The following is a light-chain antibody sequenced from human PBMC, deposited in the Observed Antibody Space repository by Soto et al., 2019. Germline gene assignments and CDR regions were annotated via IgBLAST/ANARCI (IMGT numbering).Light chain of an antibody. CDR1: QRIVSW. Sequence: DIQMTQSPSTLSASVGDRVTITCRASQRIVSWLAWYQQKPGKAPKVLIYKASSLESGVPSRFSGSGSGTEFNLTISSLQPDDFATYYCQQHNSYPRTFGQGTKVEIK. CDR3: QQHNSYPRT. V-gene: IGKV1-5*03. J-gene: IGKJ1*01. CDR2: KAS.